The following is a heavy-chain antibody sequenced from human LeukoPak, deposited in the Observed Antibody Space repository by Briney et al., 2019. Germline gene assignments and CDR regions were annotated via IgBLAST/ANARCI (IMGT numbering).Heavy chain of an antibody. Sequence: GASVKVSCKASGGTFSSYAISWVLQAPGQGLEWMGGIIPIFGTANYAQKFQGRVTITTDESTSTAYMELSSLRSEDTAVYHCARAGGLLNYYYMDVWGKGTTVTVSS. CDR3: ARAGGLLNYYYMDV. CDR1: GGTFSSYA. D-gene: IGHD3-10*01. J-gene: IGHJ6*03. V-gene: IGHV1-69*05. CDR2: IIPIFGTA.